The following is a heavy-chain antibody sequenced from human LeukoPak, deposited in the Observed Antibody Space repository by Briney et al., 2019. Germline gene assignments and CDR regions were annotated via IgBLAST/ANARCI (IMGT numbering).Heavy chain of an antibody. CDR3: ANKNQQWLGPDSWYYGMDV. J-gene: IGHJ6*02. V-gene: IGHV1-2*02. CDR2: INPDSGGT. CDR1: GYTFTGYY. Sequence: ASVKVSCKASGYTFTGYYMHWVRQAPGQGLEWMGWINPDSGGTNYAQKFQGRVTITADESTSTAYMELSSLRSEDTAVYYCANKNQQWLGPDSWYYGMDVWGQGTTVTVSS. D-gene: IGHD6-19*01.